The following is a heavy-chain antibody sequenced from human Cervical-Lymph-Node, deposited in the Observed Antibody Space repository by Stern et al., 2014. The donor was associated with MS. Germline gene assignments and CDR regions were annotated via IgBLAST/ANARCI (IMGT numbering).Heavy chain of an antibody. CDR3: ANLGGVAGGLDY. Sequence: QDQLVESGAEVRKPGASVQVSCKTSGYTFSKYYIHWVRQAPGQGLEWMGRINPRGGTTNYAHKFRGRVTMTRDTSSSTVYMELSSLRSDDTAVYYCANLGGVAGGLDYWGQGTLVTVSS. D-gene: IGHD6-19*01. V-gene: IGHV1-46*01. J-gene: IGHJ4*02. CDR1: GYTFSKYY. CDR2: INPRGGTT.